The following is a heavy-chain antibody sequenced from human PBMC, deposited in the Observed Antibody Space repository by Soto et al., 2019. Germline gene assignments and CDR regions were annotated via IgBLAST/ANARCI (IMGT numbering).Heavy chain of an antibody. D-gene: IGHD6-19*01. CDR1: GGTFSSYA. Sequence: SSMKVSCKASGGTFSSYAISWVRQAPGQGLEWMGGIIPIFGTANYAQKFQGRVTITADESTSTAYMELSSLRSEDTAVYYCARELGSGWYLYYYGMDVWGQGTTVTVSS. CDR3: ARELGSGWYLYYYGMDV. J-gene: IGHJ6*02. V-gene: IGHV1-69*13. CDR2: IIPIFGTA.